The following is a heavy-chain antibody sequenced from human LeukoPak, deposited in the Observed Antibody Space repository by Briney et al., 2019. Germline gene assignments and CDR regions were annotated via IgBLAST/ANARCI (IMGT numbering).Heavy chain of an antibody. V-gene: IGHV3-23*01. Sequence: GGSLRLSCAASGFTFSSYGMHWVRQAPGKGLEWVSAISGSGGSTYYADSVKGRFTISRDNSKNTLYLQMNSLRAEDTAVYYCAKDPPSARYNWNEGYFDYWGQGTLVTVSS. CDR1: GFTFSSYG. J-gene: IGHJ4*02. CDR3: AKDPPSARYNWNEGYFDY. CDR2: ISGSGGST. D-gene: IGHD1-20*01.